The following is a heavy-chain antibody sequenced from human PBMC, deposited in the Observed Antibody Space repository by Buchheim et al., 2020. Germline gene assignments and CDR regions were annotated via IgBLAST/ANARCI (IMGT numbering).Heavy chain of an antibody. J-gene: IGHJ4*02. CDR1: GLTFRSYW. CDR2: INGDGSST. D-gene: IGHD2-21*01. Sequence: EVQLVESGGDLAQPGGSLRLSCAASGLTFRSYWMHWVRQAPGKGLVWVSRINGDGSSTNYADSVKGRFTISRDNAKNKLYLQMNSQRAEDTAVYYCVARYCGRDCSDYWGQGTL. V-gene: IGHV3-74*01. CDR3: VARYCGRDCSDY.